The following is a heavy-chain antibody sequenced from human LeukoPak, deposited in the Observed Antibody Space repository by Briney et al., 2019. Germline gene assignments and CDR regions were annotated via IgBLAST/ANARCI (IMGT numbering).Heavy chain of an antibody. D-gene: IGHD4-17*01. CDR3: ARGENYGDYVFDAFDI. V-gene: IGHV4-34*01. CDR2: INHSGST. CDR1: GGSFSGYY. J-gene: IGHJ3*02. Sequence: PSETLSLTCAVYGGSFSGYYWSWIRQPPGKGLECIGEINHSGSTNYNPSLKSRVTISVDTSKNQFSLKLSSVTAADTAVYYCARGENYGDYVFDAFDIWGQGTMVTVSS.